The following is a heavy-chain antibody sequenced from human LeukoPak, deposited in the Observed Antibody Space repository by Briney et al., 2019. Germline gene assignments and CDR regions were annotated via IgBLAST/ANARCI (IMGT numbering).Heavy chain of an antibody. J-gene: IGHJ6*02. V-gene: IGHV3-53*01. D-gene: IGHD5-18*01. CDR1: GFTVSSNY. Sequence: GGSLRLSCAASGFTVSSNYMSWVRQAPGKGLEWVSVIYSGGSTYYADSVKGRFTISRDNSKNTLYLQMNSLRAEDTAVYYCARLQLYYYYGMDVWGQGTSVTVSS. CDR2: IYSGGST. CDR3: ARLQLYYYYGMDV.